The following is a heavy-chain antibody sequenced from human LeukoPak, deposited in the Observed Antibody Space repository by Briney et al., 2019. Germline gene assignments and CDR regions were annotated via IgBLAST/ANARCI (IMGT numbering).Heavy chain of an antibody. CDR1: GFGFSDAW. J-gene: IGHJ4*02. D-gene: IGHD5/OR15-5a*01. V-gene: IGHV3-15*01. Sequence: GGSLRLSCAGSGFGFSDAWMSWVRQAPGKRLEWVGHIKSQTHGGTTDYAAPVKGRFTISRDDSKKTLYLQMNSLQTEDTGVYHCTTEFFGSVYNNWGQGTLVTVSS. CDR2: IKSQTHGGTT. CDR3: TTEFFGSVYNN.